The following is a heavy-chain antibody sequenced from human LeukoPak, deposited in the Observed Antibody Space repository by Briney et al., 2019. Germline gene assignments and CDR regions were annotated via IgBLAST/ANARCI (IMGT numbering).Heavy chain of an antibody. D-gene: IGHD3-22*01. CDR2: ISSSSSTI. CDR3: ARDPVYYDSSAPFDY. Sequence: GGSLRLSCAASGFTFSSYSMNWVRQAPGKGLEWVSYISSSSSTIYYADSVKGRFTISRDNAKNSLYLQMNSLRDEDTAVYYCARDPVYYDSSAPFDYWGQGTLVTVSS. V-gene: IGHV3-48*02. J-gene: IGHJ4*02. CDR1: GFTFSSYS.